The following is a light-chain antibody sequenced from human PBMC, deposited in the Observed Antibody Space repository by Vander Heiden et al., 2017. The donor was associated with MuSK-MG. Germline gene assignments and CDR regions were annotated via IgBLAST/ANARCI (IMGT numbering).Light chain of an antibody. J-gene: IGLJ2*01. CDR2: DDS. CDR3: SSYKSSSTPMV. Sequence: SALTQPASVSGSPGQSITISCTGTSRDVGGYNYVSWYQQKPGKAPKLMIYDDSKRPSGVSNRFSGSKSGNTASLTISGLQAEDEADYYCSSYKSSSTPMVFGGGTKLTVL. V-gene: IGLV2-14*01. CDR1: SRDVGGYNY.